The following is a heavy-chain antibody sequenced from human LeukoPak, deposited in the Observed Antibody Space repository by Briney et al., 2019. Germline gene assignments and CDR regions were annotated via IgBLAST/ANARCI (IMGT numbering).Heavy chain of an antibody. Sequence: SETLSLTCTVSGVSISSYYWSWIRQPPGKGLEWIGYIYNTGGTNYNPSLKSRVTISIDTSKNQFSLKLSSVTAADTAVYYCARERLVTFDYWGQGTLVTVSS. CDR2: IYNTGGT. CDR1: GVSISSYY. J-gene: IGHJ4*02. V-gene: IGHV4-59*01. CDR3: ARERLVTFDY. D-gene: IGHD2-21*02.